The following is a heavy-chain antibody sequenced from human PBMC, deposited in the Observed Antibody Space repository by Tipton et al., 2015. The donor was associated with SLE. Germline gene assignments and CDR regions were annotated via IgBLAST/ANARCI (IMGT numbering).Heavy chain of an antibody. Sequence: SLRLSCAASGFTFGSYWMSWVRQTPGKGLEWVANIKEDGSDKYYLDSVKGRFTISRDNAKNSLWLQMNSLRVEDTAVYYCARDAGGLEDYMDVWGKGTTVTVS. CDR2: IKEDGSDK. CDR3: ARDAGGLEDYMDV. D-gene: IGHD3-10*01. V-gene: IGHV3-7*01. CDR1: GFTFGSYW. J-gene: IGHJ6*03.